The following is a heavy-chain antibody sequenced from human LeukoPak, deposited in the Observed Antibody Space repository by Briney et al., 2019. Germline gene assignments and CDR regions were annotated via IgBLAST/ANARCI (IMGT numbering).Heavy chain of an antibody. CDR1: GGSISSYY. CDR3: ARVGAPYYYDSSGHVDY. Sequence: PSETLSLTCTVSGGSISSYYWSWIRQPPGKGLEWSGYIYYSGSTNYNPSLKSRVTISVDTSKNQFSLKLSSVTAADTAVYYCARVGAPYYYDSSGHVDYWGQGTLVTVSS. CDR2: IYYSGST. D-gene: IGHD3-22*01. J-gene: IGHJ4*02. V-gene: IGHV4-59*01.